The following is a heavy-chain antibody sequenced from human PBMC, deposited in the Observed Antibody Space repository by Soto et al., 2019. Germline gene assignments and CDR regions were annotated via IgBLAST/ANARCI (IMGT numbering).Heavy chain of an antibody. CDR3: AHASSSTVLKRGDFDF. Sequence: QITLKESGPTLVKPTQTLTLTCTFSGFSLSSSGMGVGWFRQPPGKALEWLALLYWDDDKRYSPALKSRLTIAKDTSKNQVVLIMANVDLVDTGTYFCAHASSSTVLKRGDFDFWGQGTLVTVSS. CDR1: GFSLSSSGMG. J-gene: IGHJ4*02. V-gene: IGHV2-5*02. CDR2: LYWDDDK. D-gene: IGHD4-17*01.